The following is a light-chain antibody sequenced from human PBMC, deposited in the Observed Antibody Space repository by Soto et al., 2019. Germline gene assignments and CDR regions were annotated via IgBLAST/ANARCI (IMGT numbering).Light chain of an antibody. Sequence: DIQMTQSPSTLSASVGDRVTITCRASQSISIWLAWYQQKPGKAPNILIYDASTLVSGVPSRFSGSGSGTEFTLTISSLQPDDFATYYCHQAISFPITFGQGTRLEIK. J-gene: IGKJ5*01. CDR2: DAS. CDR3: HQAISFPIT. CDR1: QSISIW. V-gene: IGKV1-5*01.